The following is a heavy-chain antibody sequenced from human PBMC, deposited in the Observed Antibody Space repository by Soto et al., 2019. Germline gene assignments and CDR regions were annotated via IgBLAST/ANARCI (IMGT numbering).Heavy chain of an antibody. CDR3: ARGVLRFLRANWFDP. Sequence: PSETLSLTCTVSGGSISSGGYYWSWIRQHPGKGLEWIGYIYYSGSTYYNPSLRSRVTISVDTSKDQFSLKLSSVTAADTAVYYCARGVLRFLRANWFDPWGQGTLVTVSS. CDR1: GGSISSGGYY. V-gene: IGHV4-31*03. CDR2: IYYSGST. J-gene: IGHJ5*02. D-gene: IGHD3-3*01.